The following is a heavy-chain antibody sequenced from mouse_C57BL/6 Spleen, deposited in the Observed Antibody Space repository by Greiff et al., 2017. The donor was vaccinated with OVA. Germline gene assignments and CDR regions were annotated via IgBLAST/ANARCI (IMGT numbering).Heavy chain of an antibody. Sequence: EVKVVESGPELVKPGASVKMSCKASGYTFTDYNMHWVKQSHGKSLEWIGYINPNNGGTSYNQKFKGKATLTVNKSSSTAYMELRSLTSEDSAVYYCARAITTVVYWYFDVWGTGTTVTVSS. V-gene: IGHV1-22*01. CDR3: ARAITTVVYWYFDV. CDR1: GYTFTDYN. D-gene: IGHD1-1*01. J-gene: IGHJ1*03. CDR2: INPNNGGT.